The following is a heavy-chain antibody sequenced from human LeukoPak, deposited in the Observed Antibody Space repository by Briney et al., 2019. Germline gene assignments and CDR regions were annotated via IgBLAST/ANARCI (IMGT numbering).Heavy chain of an antibody. J-gene: IGHJ3*02. CDR1: GFXFSNYA. CDR2: ITGSGGST. Sequence: GGSLRLSCVASGFXFSNYAMSWVRQAPGKGLEWVSRITGSGGSTNYADSVKGRFTISRDNSKNTLYLQMSSLRTEDTAVYYCTGGGWSTDAFDIWGQGTMVTVSS. CDR3: TGGGWSTDAFDI. D-gene: IGHD6-19*01. V-gene: IGHV3-23*01.